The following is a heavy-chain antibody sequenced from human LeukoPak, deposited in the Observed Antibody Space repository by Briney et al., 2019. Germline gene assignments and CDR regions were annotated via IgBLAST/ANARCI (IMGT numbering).Heavy chain of an antibody. Sequence: SETLSLTCTVSGGSISSSNYYWGWIRQPPGKGLEWIESIHYSGSTYYNPSLKSRVTISVDTSKNQVSLKLTSVAAADTAVYYCARLRWLQLGYFDYWGQGTLVTVSS. CDR2: IHYSGST. D-gene: IGHD5-24*01. CDR1: GGSISSSNYY. CDR3: ARLRWLQLGYFDY. J-gene: IGHJ4*02. V-gene: IGHV4-39*01.